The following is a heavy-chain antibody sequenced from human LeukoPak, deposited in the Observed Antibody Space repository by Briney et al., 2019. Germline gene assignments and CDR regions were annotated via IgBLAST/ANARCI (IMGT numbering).Heavy chain of an antibody. J-gene: IGHJ2*01. CDR1: GGTMSGAY. Sequence: SETLSLTCTVSGGTMSGAYRSWIRQPPGKGPEWIGYVFFTGNTNYNPSPGSRLTISVHTSRSQCSLNVNSVTAADTAVYYCAADVNFDLWGRGTLVTVSS. V-gene: IGHV4-59*08. CDR3: AADVNFDL. D-gene: IGHD5-24*01. CDR2: VFFTGNT.